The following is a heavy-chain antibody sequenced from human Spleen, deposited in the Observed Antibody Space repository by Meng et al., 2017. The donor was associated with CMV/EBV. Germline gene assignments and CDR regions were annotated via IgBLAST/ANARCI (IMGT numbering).Heavy chain of an antibody. CDR2: FYYRAFP. CDR1: RFSFFSYGYS. V-gene: IGHV4-31*02. Sequence: SRFSFFSYGYSSPWLRQQPGKGLECILYFYYRAFPYCHPSLNRRVTISVDPSTILFSLKLSSVTAADTAVYYCAKVFLSGGVCYYDYWGQGTLLTVSS. CDR3: AKVFLSGGVCYYDY. D-gene: IGHD2-21*02. J-gene: IGHJ4*02.